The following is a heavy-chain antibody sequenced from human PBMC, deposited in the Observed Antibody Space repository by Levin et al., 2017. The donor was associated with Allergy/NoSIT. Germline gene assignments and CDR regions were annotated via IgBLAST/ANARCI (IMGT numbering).Heavy chain of an antibody. CDR1: GFTFNTYA. D-gene: IGHD3-10*01. V-gene: IGHV3-30*18. Sequence: GGSLRLSCAASGFTFNTYAMHWVRQAPGKGLELVAVISYHGSNKYYADSVKGRFSVSRDNSKNTLYLQMNSLGAEDSAVYYCAKDLGVYGSGSYNYMDVWGKGTTVTVSS. CDR2: ISYHGSNK. J-gene: IGHJ6*03. CDR3: AKDLGVYGSGSYNYMDV.